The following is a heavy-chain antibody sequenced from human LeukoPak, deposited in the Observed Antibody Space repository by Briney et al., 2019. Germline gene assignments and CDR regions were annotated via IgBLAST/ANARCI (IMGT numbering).Heavy chain of an antibody. V-gene: IGHV1-2*04. D-gene: IGHD3-10*01. CDR2: INPNSGGT. CDR1: GYTFTGYY. J-gene: IGHJ4*02. CDR3: ARDRDRLLLWFGELFP. Sequence: GASVKVSCKASGYTFTGYYMHWVRQAPGQGLEWMGWINPNSGGTNYAQKFQGWVTMTRDTSISTAYMELSRLRSDDTAVYYCARDRDRLLLWFGELFPWGQGTLVTVSS.